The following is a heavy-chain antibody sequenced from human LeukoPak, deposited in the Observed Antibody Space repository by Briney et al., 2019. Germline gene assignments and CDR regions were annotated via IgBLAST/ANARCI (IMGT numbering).Heavy chain of an antibody. CDR3: ARLFYSTGWYYFDY. V-gene: IGHV4-59*08. CDR1: GGSISSYY. CDR2: IYYSGST. D-gene: IGHD6-19*01. J-gene: IGHJ4*02. Sequence: SETLSLTCTVSGGSISSYYWGWIRQPPGKGLEWIGYIYYSGSTDYNPSLKSRVTISVDTSKNQFSLKLSSVTAADTAVYYCARLFYSTGWYYFDYWGQGTLVTVSS.